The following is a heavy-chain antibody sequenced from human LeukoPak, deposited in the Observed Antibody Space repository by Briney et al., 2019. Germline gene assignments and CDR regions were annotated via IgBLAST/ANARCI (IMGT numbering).Heavy chain of an antibody. V-gene: IGHV1-18*01. Sequence: ASVKVSCKASGYTFTSYGISWVRQAPGQGLEWMGWISAYNGNTNYAQKLQGRVTMTTDTSTSTAYMELRSLRSDDTAVYYWARDNSYDSSGYFGDVDPPHDYWGQETLVTVSS. J-gene: IGHJ4*02. CDR1: GYTFTSYG. CDR2: ISAYNGNT. CDR3: ARDNSYDSSGYFGDVDPPHDY. D-gene: IGHD3-22*01.